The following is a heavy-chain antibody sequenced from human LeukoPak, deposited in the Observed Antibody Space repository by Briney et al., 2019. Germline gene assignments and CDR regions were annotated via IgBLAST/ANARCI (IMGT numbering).Heavy chain of an antibody. CDR3: AKDRGGDMMVRGVIGLYYYYYYMDV. CDR2: ISSSGSTI. V-gene: IGHV3-48*03. CDR1: GFTFSSYE. Sequence: GGSLRLSCAASGFTFSSYEMNWVRQAPGKGLEWVSYISSSGSTIYYADSVKGRFTISRDNSKNTLYLQMNSLRAEDTAVYYCAKDRGGDMMVRGVIGLYYYYYYMDVWGKGTTVTISS. D-gene: IGHD3-10*01. J-gene: IGHJ6*03.